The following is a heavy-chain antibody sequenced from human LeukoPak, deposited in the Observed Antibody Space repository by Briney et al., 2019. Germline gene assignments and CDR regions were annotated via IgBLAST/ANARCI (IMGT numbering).Heavy chain of an antibody. V-gene: IGHV1-69*13. CDR3: AREWDYDSSGFFYFY. CDR1: GGTFSRYA. D-gene: IGHD3-22*01. Sequence: ASVNVSWKASGGTFSRYAISWVRQARGQGIEWMGGIVPLFGTAKYAQKFQGRVTITADESTTTVYMELRSLRSEDTAVFYCAREWDYDSSGFFYFYWGQGTLVTVSS. J-gene: IGHJ4*02. CDR2: IVPLFGTA.